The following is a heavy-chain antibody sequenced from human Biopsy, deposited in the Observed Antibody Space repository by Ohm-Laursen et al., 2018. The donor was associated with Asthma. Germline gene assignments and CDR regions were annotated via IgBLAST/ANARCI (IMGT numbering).Heavy chain of an antibody. CDR3: ARDLSGYCTSSACYGFDS. CDR1: GGSINIGDYY. D-gene: IGHD2-8*01. J-gene: IGHJ5*01. V-gene: IGHV4-31*03. Sequence: TLSLTCTVSGGSINIGDYYWSWIRQHPVKGLEWIGYIYYSGSTYYNPSLKSRVSISLDTPKNQFSLSLTSVTAADTAVYYCARDLSGYCTSSACYGFDSWGQGTLVTVSS. CDR2: IYYSGST.